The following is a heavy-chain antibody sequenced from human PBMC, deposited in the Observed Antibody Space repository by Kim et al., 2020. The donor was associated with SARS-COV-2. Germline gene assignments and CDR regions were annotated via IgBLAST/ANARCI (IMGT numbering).Heavy chain of an antibody. Sequence: YADSVKGRFTISRDNSKNTLYLQMNSLRAEDTAVYYCAKAPARMSSSSEYWGQGTLVTVSS. V-gene: IGHV3-23*01. CDR3: AKAPARMSSSSEY. D-gene: IGHD6-6*01. J-gene: IGHJ4*02.